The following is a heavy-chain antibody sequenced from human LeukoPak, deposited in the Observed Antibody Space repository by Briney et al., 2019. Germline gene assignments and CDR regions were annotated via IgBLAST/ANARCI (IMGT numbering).Heavy chain of an antibody. CDR2: INHSGST. CDR3: ARGGIAERLRD. CDR1: GGSFSGYY. Sequence: PSETLSLTCDVYGGSFSGYYWSWIRQPPGKGPEWIGGINHSGSTNYNPSLKSRVTISVDTSKNQFSLKLSSVTAADTAVYYCARGGIAERLRDWGQGTLVTVSS. J-gene: IGHJ4*02. V-gene: IGHV4-34*01. D-gene: IGHD6-13*01.